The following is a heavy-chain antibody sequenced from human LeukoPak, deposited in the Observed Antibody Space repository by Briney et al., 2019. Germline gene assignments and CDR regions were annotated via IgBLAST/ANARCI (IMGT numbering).Heavy chain of an antibody. D-gene: IGHD6-13*01. J-gene: IGHJ4*02. CDR3: ATYGGIAAAVS. Sequence: PSETLSLTCAVSGGSISTTNFYWGWIRQPPGKGLEWIGTIYHTGSTYYNPSLKSRVTISVDTSDNQFSLNLRSATAADTAVYFCATYGGIAAAVSWGQGTLVTVSS. V-gene: IGHV4-39*01. CDR1: GGSISTTNFY. CDR2: IYHTGST.